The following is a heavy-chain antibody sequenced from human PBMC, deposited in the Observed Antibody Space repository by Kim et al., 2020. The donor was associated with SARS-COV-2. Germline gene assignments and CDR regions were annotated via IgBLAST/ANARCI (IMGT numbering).Heavy chain of an antibody. Sequence: SETLSLTCAVYGGSFSGYYWSWIRQPPGKGLEWIGEINHSGSTNYNPSLKSRVTISVDTSKNQFSLKLSSVTAADTAVYYCARKHRIWFRELSGWFDPWGQGTLVTVSS. CDR1: GGSFSGYY. CDR3: ARKHRIWFRELSGWFDP. V-gene: IGHV4-34*01. CDR2: INHSGST. J-gene: IGHJ5*02. D-gene: IGHD3-10*01.